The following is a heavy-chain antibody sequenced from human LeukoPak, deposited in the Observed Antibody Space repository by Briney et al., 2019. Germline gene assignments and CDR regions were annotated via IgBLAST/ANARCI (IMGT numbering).Heavy chain of an antibody. V-gene: IGHV4-61*01. Sequence: SETLSLTCTVSGGSVSSGSDHWSWIRQPPGTGLECIGYTHYSGSTYYNPSLRSRVTISLDTSKKQFSLWLRSVTAADTAVYYCARVRGDYVNLFDPWGQGTLVIVSS. D-gene: IGHD4-17*01. CDR2: THYSGST. J-gene: IGHJ5*02. CDR3: ARVRGDYVNLFDP. CDR1: GGSVSSGSDH.